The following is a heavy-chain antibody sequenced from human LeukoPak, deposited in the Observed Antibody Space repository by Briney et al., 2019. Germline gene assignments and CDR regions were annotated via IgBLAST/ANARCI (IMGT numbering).Heavy chain of an antibody. CDR1: GYSISSGYY. CDR2: INHSGST. V-gene: IGHV4-38-2*02. D-gene: IGHD2-15*01. Sequence: SETLSLTCTVSGYSISSGYYWSWIRQPPGKGLEWIGEINHSGSTNYNPSLKSRVTIPVDTSKNQFSLKLSSVTAADTAVYYCARAYCSGGSCYGNFDYWGQGTLVTVSS. J-gene: IGHJ4*02. CDR3: ARAYCSGGSCYGNFDY.